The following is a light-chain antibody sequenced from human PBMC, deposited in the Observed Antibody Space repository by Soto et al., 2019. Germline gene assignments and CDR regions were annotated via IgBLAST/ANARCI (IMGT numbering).Light chain of an antibody. CDR3: QQYSSGM. J-gene: IGKJ1*01. CDR1: QSVDSNY. Sequence: EVVLTQSPGTLSLSPGERATLSCRASQSVDSNYLAWYQQKPGRAPRLLIYGAYRRATGIPDRFSGGGSGTDFTLTISRLEPEDFAVYYCQQYSSGMFGQGTKVEIK. CDR2: GAY. V-gene: IGKV3-20*01.